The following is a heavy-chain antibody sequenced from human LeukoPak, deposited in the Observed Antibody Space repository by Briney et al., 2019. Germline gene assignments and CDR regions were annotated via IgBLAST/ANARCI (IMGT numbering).Heavy chain of an antibody. CDR2: IKQDGSEK. Sequence: GGSLRLSCAASGFTFSTYWMTWVRQAPGKGLEWVANIKQDGSEKYYVDSVKGRFTISRDNAKNSLYLQMNSLRAEDTAVYNCARGLPTGIDYFDYWGQGTLVTVSS. CDR1: GFTFSTYW. D-gene: IGHD2-21*01. J-gene: IGHJ4*02. CDR3: ARGLPTGIDYFDY. V-gene: IGHV3-7*01.